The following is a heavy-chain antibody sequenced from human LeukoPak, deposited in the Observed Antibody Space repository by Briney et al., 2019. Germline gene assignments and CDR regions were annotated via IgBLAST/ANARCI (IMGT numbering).Heavy chain of an antibody. CDR2: INPNGGNT. D-gene: IGHD3-9*01. Sequence: ASVTVSCKASGYTFSNYYFHWVRQAPGQGLEWVGIINPNGGNTNYAQKFQDRVTMIRDTSTSTVYMELSSLRSEDTAVYYCASGVYDTNFDYWGQGTLVAVSS. CDR3: ASGVYDTNFDY. J-gene: IGHJ4*02. V-gene: IGHV1-46*01. CDR1: GYTFSNYY.